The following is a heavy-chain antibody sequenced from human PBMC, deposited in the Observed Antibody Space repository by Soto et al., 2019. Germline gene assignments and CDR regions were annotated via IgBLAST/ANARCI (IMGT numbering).Heavy chain of an antibody. CDR3: AISDGDYVQVDS. V-gene: IGHV1-3*01. J-gene: IGHJ4*02. D-gene: IGHD4-17*01. CDR2: INAGNGNT. Sequence: ASVKVSCKASGYTFTSYAMHWVRQAPGQRLEWMGWINAGNGNTKYSQKFQGRVTITRDTSASTAYMELSSLRSEDTAVYYCAISDGDYVQVDSWGQGTLVTVSS. CDR1: GYTFTSYA.